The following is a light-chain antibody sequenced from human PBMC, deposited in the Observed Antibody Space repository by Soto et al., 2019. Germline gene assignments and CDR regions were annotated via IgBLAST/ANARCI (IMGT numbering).Light chain of an antibody. CDR1: QGISSY. Sequence: DIQMTQSPSALAASVGDRVTITCRASQGISSYLAWYQQKPGKAPKLLIYDASTLESGVPSRFSGSASGTEFTLTISSLQPDDFATYYCQQYNSYPWTFGQGTKVDIK. CDR2: DAS. J-gene: IGKJ1*01. V-gene: IGKV1-5*01. CDR3: QQYNSYPWT.